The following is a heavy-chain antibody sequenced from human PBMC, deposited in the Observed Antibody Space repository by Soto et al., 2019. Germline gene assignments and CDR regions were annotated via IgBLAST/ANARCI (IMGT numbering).Heavy chain of an antibody. J-gene: IGHJ4*02. Sequence: GGSLRLSCVGSGFTFSNYGMHWVRQPPGEGLEWVALISDDGDKRYYADSVRGRLIISRDNSKDTLYLQMNSLGPDDTAVYFCAKARVRIVGANSFDYWGQGTPVTVSS. CDR1: GFTFSNYG. CDR2: ISDDGDKR. V-gene: IGHV3-30*18. CDR3: AKARVRIVGANSFDY. D-gene: IGHD1-26*01.